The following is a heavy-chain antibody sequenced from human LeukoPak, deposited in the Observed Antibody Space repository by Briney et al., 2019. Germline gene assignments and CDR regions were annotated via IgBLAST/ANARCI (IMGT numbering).Heavy chain of an antibody. V-gene: IGHV3-23*01. Sequence: GGSLRLSCAASGFTFSSYAMLWVRQAPGKGLEWVSIISGSGGTTYYVDSVKGRFTISRDNSKNTLYLQMNSLRAEDTAVCYCARDWDAVIVPAAIGHYWGQGTLVTVSS. D-gene: IGHD2-2*01. CDR3: ARDWDAVIVPAAIGHY. J-gene: IGHJ4*02. CDR1: GFTFSSYA. CDR2: ISGSGGTT.